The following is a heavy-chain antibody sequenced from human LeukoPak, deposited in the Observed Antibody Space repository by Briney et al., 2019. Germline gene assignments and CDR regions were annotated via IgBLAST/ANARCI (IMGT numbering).Heavy chain of an antibody. Sequence: GGSLRLSCAASGFTFSTYAMTWVRQAPGKGLEWVSHISGNLITTYYADSVKGRFTISRDNSKNTLYLQMNSLRAEGTAVYYCARDLSTYYDFWTGASTAGWFDPWGQGTLVTVSS. V-gene: IGHV3-23*01. CDR1: GFTFSTYA. J-gene: IGHJ5*02. D-gene: IGHD3/OR15-3a*01. CDR2: ISGNLITT. CDR3: ARDLSTYYDFWTGASTAGWFDP.